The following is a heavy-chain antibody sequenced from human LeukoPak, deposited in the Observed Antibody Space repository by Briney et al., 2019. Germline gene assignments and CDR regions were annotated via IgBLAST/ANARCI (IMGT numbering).Heavy chain of an antibody. Sequence: TGGSLRLSCAASGFTFSSYAMSWVRQAPGKGLEWVSAISGSGGSTYYADSVKGRFTISRDNSKNTLYLQMNSLRAEDTAVYYCASLIAVAGTGGDYWGQGTLVTVSS. J-gene: IGHJ4*02. V-gene: IGHV3-23*01. CDR3: ASLIAVAGTGGDY. CDR1: GFTFSSYA. D-gene: IGHD6-19*01. CDR2: ISGSGGST.